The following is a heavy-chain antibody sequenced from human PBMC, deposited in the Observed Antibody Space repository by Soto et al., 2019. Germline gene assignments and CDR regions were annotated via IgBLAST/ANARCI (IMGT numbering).Heavy chain of an antibody. CDR2: INTNGGST. CDR3: ARGPYHFDY. J-gene: IGHJ4*02. CDR1: GFTFSRYA. Sequence: EVQLVESGGGLVQPGGSLRLSCAASGFTFSRYAMHWVRQAPGKGLEYVSTINTNGGSTHYANSVKGRFTISRDNSKNTLYLQMGSLGAEDMAVYYCARGPYHFDYWGQGTLVTVSS. V-gene: IGHV3-64*01.